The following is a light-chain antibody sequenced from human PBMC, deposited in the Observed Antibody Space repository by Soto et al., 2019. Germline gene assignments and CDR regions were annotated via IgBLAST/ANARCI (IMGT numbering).Light chain of an antibody. CDR1: QDINTY. CDR2: AAT. V-gene: IGKV1-39*01. Sequence: DIQLAQSPSSLSASVGDRVTITCRASQDINTYLNWYQHKPGQAPSLLIYAATALLSGVPSRFSASGSGTDFTLITSGLQAEDVATYYCQQSDTVPHTFGPGTKLEIK. CDR3: QQSDTVPHT. J-gene: IGKJ2*01.